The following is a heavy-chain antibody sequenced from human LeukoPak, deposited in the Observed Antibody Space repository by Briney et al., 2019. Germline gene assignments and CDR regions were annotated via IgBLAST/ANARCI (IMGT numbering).Heavy chain of an antibody. D-gene: IGHD3-10*01. Sequence: PSQTLSLTCTVYGGSISIGGYYWSWIRQHPGKGLEWIGYIYYSGSTYYNPSLKSRVTISVDTSKNQFSLKLSSVTAADTAVYYCARGLVRGSGKIDYWGQGTLVTVSS. J-gene: IGHJ4*02. CDR1: GGSISIGGYY. CDR2: IYYSGST. CDR3: ARGLVRGSGKIDY. V-gene: IGHV4-31*03.